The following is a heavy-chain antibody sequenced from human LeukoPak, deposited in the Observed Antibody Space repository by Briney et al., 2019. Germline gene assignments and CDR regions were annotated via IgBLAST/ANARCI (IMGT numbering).Heavy chain of an antibody. D-gene: IGHD2-8*01. V-gene: IGHV3-7*01. CDR1: GFTLSHYW. J-gene: IGHJ5*02. CDR2: INEDGRYQ. Sequence: PGRSLRLSCVASGFTLSHYWMSWVRQAPGKGLEWVANINEDGRYQYYVGSVKGRFTISRDNAKNSLYLQMNSLRVEDTAVYYCARDRCTLTSSSCFTWGQGTLLTVSS. CDR3: ARDRCTLTSSSCFT.